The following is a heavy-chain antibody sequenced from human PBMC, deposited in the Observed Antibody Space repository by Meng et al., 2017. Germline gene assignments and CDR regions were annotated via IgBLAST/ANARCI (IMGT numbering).Heavy chain of an antibody. CDR2: INPNSGGT. D-gene: IGHD6-19*01. J-gene: IGHJ4*02. CDR3: ARGYSSGWYFFDY. Sequence: VRLVQSGDGVKKPGASVKVSCKASGYTFTGYYMHWVRQAPGQGLEWMGWINPNSGGTNYAQKFQGRVTMTRDTSISTAYMELSRLRSDDTAVYYCARGYSSGWYFFDYWGQGTLVTVSS. CDR1: GYTFTGYY. V-gene: IGHV1-2*02.